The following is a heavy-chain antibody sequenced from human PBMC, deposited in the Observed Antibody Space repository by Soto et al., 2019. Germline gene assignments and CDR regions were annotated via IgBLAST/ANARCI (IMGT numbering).Heavy chain of an antibody. CDR2: ISYDGSNK. D-gene: IGHD4-17*01. CDR3: AKELNGDYEYYFDY. V-gene: IGHV3-30*18. CDR1: GFTFSSYG. J-gene: IGHJ4*02. Sequence: LRLSCAASGFTFSSYGMHWVRQAPGKGLEWVAVISYDGSNKYYADSVKGRFTISRDNSKNTLYLQMNSLRAEDTAVYYCAKELNGDYEYYFDYWGQGTLVTVSS.